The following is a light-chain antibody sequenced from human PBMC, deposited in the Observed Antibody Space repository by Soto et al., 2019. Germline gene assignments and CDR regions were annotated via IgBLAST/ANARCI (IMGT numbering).Light chain of an antibody. CDR2: AAS. J-gene: IGKJ1*01. CDR1: QSISAF. V-gene: IGKV1-39*01. Sequence: DIQMTQSPSSLSASIGDRVTITCRASQSISAFLNWYQQKPGQAPKLLIYAASSLQSGVPSRFSGSGSGTDFTLTINTLQPEDFATYYCQQSYSTRGTFGQGTKVEIK. CDR3: QQSYSTRGT.